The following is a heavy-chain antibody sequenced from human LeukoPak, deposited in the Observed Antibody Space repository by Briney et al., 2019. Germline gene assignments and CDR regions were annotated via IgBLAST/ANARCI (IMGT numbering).Heavy chain of an antibody. Sequence: GGSLRLSCAASGFTLTNAWMTWVRQAPGKGLEWVSGFGGSGGSTYNADSVKGRFTISRDNSKNTLFLQMNSLRADDTAVYFCAKGGVYGGGYPSGHFDSWGQGTLVTVSS. CDR3: AKGGVYGGGYPSGHFDS. J-gene: IGHJ4*02. CDR2: FGGSGGST. V-gene: IGHV3-23*01. CDR1: GFTLTNAW. D-gene: IGHD1-26*01.